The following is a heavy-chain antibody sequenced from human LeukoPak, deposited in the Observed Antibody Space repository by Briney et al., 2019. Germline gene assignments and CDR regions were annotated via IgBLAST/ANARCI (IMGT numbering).Heavy chain of an antibody. CDR2: IYYSGST. D-gene: IGHD2-2*01. Sequence: PSETLSLTCTVSGGSISSSSYYWGWIRQPPGKGLEWIVSIYYSGSTYYNPSLKSRVTISVDTSKNQFSLKLSSVTAADTAVYYCASPYCSSTGCYRPRPYYYGMDVWGQGATVTVSS. CDR1: GGSISSSSYY. V-gene: IGHV4-39*01. J-gene: IGHJ6*02. CDR3: ASPYCSSTGCYRPRPYYYGMDV.